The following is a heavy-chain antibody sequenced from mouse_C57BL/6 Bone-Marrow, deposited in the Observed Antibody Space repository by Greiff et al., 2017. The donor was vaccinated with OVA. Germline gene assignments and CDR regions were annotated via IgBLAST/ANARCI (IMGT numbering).Heavy chain of an antibody. CDR3: ARDYYGSRFAY. D-gene: IGHD1-1*01. V-gene: IGHV7-1*01. CDR1: GFTFSDFY. CDR2: SRNKANDYTT. J-gene: IGHJ3*01. Sequence: EVNVVESGGGLVQSGRSLRLSCATSGFTFSDFYMVWVRQAPGKGLEWIAASRNKANDYTTEYSASVKGRFIVSRDTSQSILYLQMNALRAEDTAIHYCARDYYGSRFAYWGQGTLVTVSA.